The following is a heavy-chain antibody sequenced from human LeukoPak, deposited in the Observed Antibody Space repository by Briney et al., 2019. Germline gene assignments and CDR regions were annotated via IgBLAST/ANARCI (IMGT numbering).Heavy chain of an antibody. Sequence: VESLKISCKGSGYSFTSYWIGWVRQMPGKGLEWMGIIYPGDSDTRYSPSFQGQVTISADKSISTAYLQWSSLKASDTAMYYCARAQAFTIFGVVMPYGMDVWGQGTTVTVSS. CDR1: GYSFTSYW. J-gene: IGHJ6*02. D-gene: IGHD3-3*01. CDR2: IYPGDSDT. V-gene: IGHV5-51*01. CDR3: ARAQAFTIFGVVMPYGMDV.